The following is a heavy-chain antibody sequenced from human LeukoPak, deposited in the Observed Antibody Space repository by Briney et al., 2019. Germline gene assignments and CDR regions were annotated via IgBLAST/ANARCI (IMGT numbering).Heavy chain of an antibody. CDR1: GFIVSNDY. CDR3: AKDYSSGSIGY. Sequence: GGSLRLSCAASGFIVSNDYVNWVRQAPGKGLEWVSAIYTGGSTYYADSVKGRFTISRDNSKNTLFLQMNSLRAEDTALYYCAKDYSSGSIGYWGQGTLVTVSS. V-gene: IGHV3-66*01. D-gene: IGHD3-10*01. CDR2: IYTGGST. J-gene: IGHJ4*02.